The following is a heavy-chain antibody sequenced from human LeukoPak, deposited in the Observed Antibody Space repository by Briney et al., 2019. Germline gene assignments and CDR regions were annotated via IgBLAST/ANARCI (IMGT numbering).Heavy chain of an antibody. D-gene: IGHD2-2*01. V-gene: IGHV3-23*01. CDR3: AKEGGYCSSSSCSDYFDY. CDR2: ISGSGGST. CDR1: GFIFGNHA. J-gene: IGHJ4*02. Sequence: PGGSLRLSCAASGFIFGNHAMSWVRQAPGKGLEWVSLISGSGGSTYYADSVKGRCTISRDNSKGTLYLQVNSLRADDTAVYYCAKEGGYCSSSSCSDYFDYWGQGSLVTVSS.